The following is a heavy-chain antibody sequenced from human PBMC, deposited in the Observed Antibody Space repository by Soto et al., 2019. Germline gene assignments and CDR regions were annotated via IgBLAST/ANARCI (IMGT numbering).Heavy chain of an antibody. Sequence: SQTLSLTCAISGDSVSSNSAAWNWIRQSPSRGLEWLGRTYYRSKWYNDYAVSVKSRITINPDTSKNQFSLQLNSVTPEDTAVYYCARDKGSSGLYPQPYYYGMDVWGQGTTVTVSS. CDR2: TYYRSKWYN. CDR3: ARDKGSSGLYPQPYYYGMDV. CDR1: GDSVSSNSAA. J-gene: IGHJ6*02. D-gene: IGHD6-19*01. V-gene: IGHV6-1*01.